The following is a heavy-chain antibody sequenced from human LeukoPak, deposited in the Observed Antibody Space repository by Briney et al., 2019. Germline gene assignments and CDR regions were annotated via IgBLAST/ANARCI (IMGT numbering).Heavy chain of an antibody. D-gene: IGHD1-14*01. CDR1: GFIFSNYW. Sequence: GGSLRLSCAASGFIFSNYWMHWVRQVPGKGLLWVSRINVDGSRKIYADSVKGRFAISRDNAKNTVSLQMDSLRVDDTAVYYCVGDLLIGGGSWSVPSLDSWGQGILVTVSS. J-gene: IGHJ4*02. CDR2: INVDGSRK. CDR3: VGDLLIGGGSWSVPSLDS. V-gene: IGHV3-74*01.